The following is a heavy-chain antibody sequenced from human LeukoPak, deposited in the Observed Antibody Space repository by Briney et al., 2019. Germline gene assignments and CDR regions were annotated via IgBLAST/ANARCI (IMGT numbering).Heavy chain of an antibody. CDR2: ISSSSTI. V-gene: IGHV3-69-1*01. J-gene: IGHJ4*02. CDR1: GFTFSNAW. Sequence: TGGSLRLSCAASGFTFSNAWMSWVRQAPGKGLEWVSYISSSSTIYYADSVKGRFTISRDNAKNSLYLQMNSLRAEDTAVYYCASFSGSYHSFDYWGQGTLVTVSS. CDR3: ASFSGSYHSFDY. D-gene: IGHD1-26*01.